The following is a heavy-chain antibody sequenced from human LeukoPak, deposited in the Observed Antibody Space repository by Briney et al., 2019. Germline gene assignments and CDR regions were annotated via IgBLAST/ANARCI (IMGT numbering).Heavy chain of an antibody. CDR2: ISRGGST. J-gene: IGHJ4*02. Sequence: PGGPLRLSCAASGFTVGSSYMSWVRQAPGKGLEWVSIISRGGSTNYADSVKGRFTISRYTSKNTLYLQMNSLRAEDTAVYYCARLSANSSAYFFDYWGQGTLVTASS. D-gene: IGHD3-22*01. CDR1: GFTVGSSY. V-gene: IGHV3-66*04. CDR3: ARLSANSSAYFFDY.